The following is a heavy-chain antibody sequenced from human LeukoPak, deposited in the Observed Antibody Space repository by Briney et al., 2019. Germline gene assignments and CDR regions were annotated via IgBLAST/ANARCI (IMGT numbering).Heavy chain of an antibody. CDR1: GYTFTSYD. V-gene: IGHV1-8*01. J-gene: IGHJ6*03. Sequence: ASVKVSCKASGYTFTSYDINWVRQATGQGLEWMGWINPNSGNTGYAQKFQGRVTMTRNTSISTAYMELSSLRSEDTAVYYCARGQNRYYDFWSGYYYYYYMDVWGKGTTVTVSS. CDR2: INPNSGNT. D-gene: IGHD3-3*01. CDR3: ARGQNRYYDFWSGYYYYYYMDV.